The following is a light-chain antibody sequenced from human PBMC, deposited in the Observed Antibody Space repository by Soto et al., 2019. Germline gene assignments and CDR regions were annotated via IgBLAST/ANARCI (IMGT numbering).Light chain of an antibody. Sequence: QSASVSGSPGQSITISCTGTSSDVGGYNYVSWYQQHPGKAPKLMIYDVSNRPSGVSNRFSGSKSGNTASLTISGLQAEDEADYYCSSYTSSSTPVVFGGGTKLTVL. CDR1: SSDVGGYNY. J-gene: IGLJ2*01. CDR3: SSYTSSSTPVV. CDR2: DVS. V-gene: IGLV2-14*01.